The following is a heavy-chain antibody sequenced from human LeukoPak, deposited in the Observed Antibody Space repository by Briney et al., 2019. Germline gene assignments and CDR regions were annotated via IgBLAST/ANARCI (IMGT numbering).Heavy chain of an antibody. Sequence: GGSLRLSCSASGFTFSSYAMSWVRQAPGKGLEWVSGIGASGGSTYYADSVKGRFTISRDNSKNTLYLQMNSLRTEDTAVYYCAKAEGYDILTGLDYWGQGTLVTVSS. CDR3: AKAEGYDILTGLDY. V-gene: IGHV3-23*01. D-gene: IGHD3-9*01. CDR2: IGASGGST. CDR1: GFTFSSYA. J-gene: IGHJ4*02.